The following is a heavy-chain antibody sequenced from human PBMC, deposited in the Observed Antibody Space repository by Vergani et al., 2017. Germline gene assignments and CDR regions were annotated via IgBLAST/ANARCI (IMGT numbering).Heavy chain of an antibody. V-gene: IGHV4-38-2*01. D-gene: IGHD3-9*01. Sequence: QVQLQESGPGLVKPSETLSLTCAVSGFSIDNGCYWDWIRQPPGKGLEWIGSIYRTGRTHFNPSLKSRVTISVDTSNNHFSLRLNSLTAADTAVYYCARRSGIVYDIFSGTQYFFDFWGQGILVTVSS. CDR3: ARRSGIVYDIFSGTQYFFDF. J-gene: IGHJ4*02. CDR2: IYRTGRT. CDR1: GFSIDNGCY.